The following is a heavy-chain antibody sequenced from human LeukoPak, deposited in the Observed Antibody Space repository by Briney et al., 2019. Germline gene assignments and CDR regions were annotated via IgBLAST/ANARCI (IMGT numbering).Heavy chain of an antibody. Sequence: GGSLRLSCAASGFTFIDYDMHWVRQVIGKGLEWVSAIGIRGDTHYSGSVKGRFTISRENAESSLYLQMNSLRAEDTAVYYRARGGIQVSGIDEFDYWGQGTLVTVSS. CDR1: GFTFIDYD. CDR2: IGIRGDT. J-gene: IGHJ4*02. D-gene: IGHD6-19*01. CDR3: ARGGIQVSGIDEFDY. V-gene: IGHV3-13*01.